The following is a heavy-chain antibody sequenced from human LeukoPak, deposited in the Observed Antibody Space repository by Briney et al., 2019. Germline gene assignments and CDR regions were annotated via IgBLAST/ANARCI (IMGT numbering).Heavy chain of an antibody. CDR1: GFTFSSYE. J-gene: IGHJ4*02. V-gene: IGHV3-48*03. Sequence: GGSLRLSCAASGFTFSSYEMNWVRQAPGKGLEWVSYISSSGSTIYYADSVKGRFTISRDNAKNSLYLQMNSLRAEDTAVYYCARDHRKITFGGVIVIPGDFDYWGQGTLGTVSS. D-gene: IGHD3-16*02. CDR3: ARDHRKITFGGVIVIPGDFDY. CDR2: ISSSGSTI.